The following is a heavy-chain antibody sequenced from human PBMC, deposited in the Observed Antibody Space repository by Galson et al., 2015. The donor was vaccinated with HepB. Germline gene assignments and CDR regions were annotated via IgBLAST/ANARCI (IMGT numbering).Heavy chain of an antibody. CDR2: ISYDGSNK. CDR1: GFTFSSYA. Sequence: SLRLSCAASGFTFSSYAMHWVRQAPGKGLEWVAVISYDGSNKYYADSVKGRFTISRDNSKNTLYLQMNSLRAEDTAVYYCARDYYSRFMIVVEYAIRDYWGQGTLVTVSS. D-gene: IGHD3-22*01. V-gene: IGHV3-30*04. CDR3: ARDYYSRFMIVVEYAIRDY. J-gene: IGHJ4*02.